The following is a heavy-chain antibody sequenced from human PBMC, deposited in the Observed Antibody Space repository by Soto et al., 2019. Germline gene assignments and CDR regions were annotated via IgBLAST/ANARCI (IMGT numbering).Heavy chain of an antibody. D-gene: IGHD5-12*01. CDR3: ARGFLGYYYYYYGMDV. CDR1: GGSFSGYY. Sequence: PSETLSLTCAVYGGSFSGYYWSWIRQPPGKGLEWVGEINHSGSTNYNPSLKSRVTISVDTSKNQFSLKLSSVTAADTAVYYCARGFLGYYYYYYGMDVWGQGTTVTV. V-gene: IGHV4-34*01. J-gene: IGHJ6*02. CDR2: INHSGST.